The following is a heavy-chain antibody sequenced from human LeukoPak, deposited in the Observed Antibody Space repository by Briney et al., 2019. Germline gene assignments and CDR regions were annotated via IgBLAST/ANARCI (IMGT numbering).Heavy chain of an antibody. Sequence: ASVKVSCKASGYDSTTYGLTWVRQAPGQGLEWMGWISGNGDNTKYVGEFQGRVTMTTDTSTSTAYMELRSLRSDDTAVYYCARVHGYYIGLYYFDYWGQGTLVTVSS. CDR1: GYDSTTYG. CDR3: ARVHGYYIGLYYFDY. V-gene: IGHV1-18*01. D-gene: IGHD1-26*01. J-gene: IGHJ4*02. CDR2: ISGNGDNT.